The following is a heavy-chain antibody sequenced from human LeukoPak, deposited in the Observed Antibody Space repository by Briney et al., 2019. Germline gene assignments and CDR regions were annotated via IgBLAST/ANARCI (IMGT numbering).Heavy chain of an antibody. J-gene: IGHJ4*02. CDR3: AAGYYDSSGYYYDY. CDR1: GGPTSLYY. CDR2: IYYTGHS. V-gene: IGHV4-59*12. D-gene: IGHD3-22*01. Sequence: SETLSLTCSFSGGPTSLYYWSWIRQPPGKGLEWIGYIYYTGHSNYNSTLKSRVTISVDTSKNQFSLKLSSVTAADTAVYYCAAGYYDSSGYYYDYWGQGTLVTVSS.